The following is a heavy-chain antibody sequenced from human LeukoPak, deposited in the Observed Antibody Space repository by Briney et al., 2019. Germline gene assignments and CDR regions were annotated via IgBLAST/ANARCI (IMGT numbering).Heavy chain of an antibody. CDR2: INWNGGST. J-gene: IGHJ6*03. D-gene: IGHD6-6*01. V-gene: IGHV3-20*04. Sequence: PGGSLRLSCAASGFTFSSYAMSWVRQAPGKGLEWVSGINWNGGSTGYADSVKGRFTISRDNAKNSLYLQMNSLRAEDTALYYCAREARSSSSVGYYYYMDVWGKGTTVTVSS. CDR3: AREARSSSSVGYYYYMDV. CDR1: GFTFSSYA.